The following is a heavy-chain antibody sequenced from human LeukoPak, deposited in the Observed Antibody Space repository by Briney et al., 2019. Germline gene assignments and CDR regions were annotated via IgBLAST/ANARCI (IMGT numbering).Heavy chain of an antibody. D-gene: IGHD2-8*01. J-gene: IGHJ4*02. CDR2: ISSSSSYI. Sequence: GGSLRLSCAASGFTFSSYSMNWVRQAPGKGLEWVSSISSSSSYIYYADSVKGRFTISRDNAKNSLYLQMNSLRAEDTAVYYCARDLGYCTNGVCHMRFDYWGQGTLVTVSS. CDR3: ARDLGYCTNGVCHMRFDY. CDR1: GFTFSSYS. V-gene: IGHV3-21*04.